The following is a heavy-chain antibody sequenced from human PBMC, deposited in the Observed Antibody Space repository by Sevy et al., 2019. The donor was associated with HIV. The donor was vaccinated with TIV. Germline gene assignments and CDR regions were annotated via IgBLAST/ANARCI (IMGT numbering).Heavy chain of an antibody. V-gene: IGHV3-43*01. CDR1: GFTFDDYT. CDR2: ISWDGGST. D-gene: IGHD6-19*01. J-gene: IGHJ4*02. CDR3: AKTKEVGVGGTTWGSLDY. Sequence: GGSLRLSCAASGFTFDDYTMHWVRQAPGKGLEWVSLISWDGGSTYYADSVKGRFTITRDNSKNSLYLKMNSLRTEETALYSCAKTKEVGVGGTTWGSLDYWGQGTLVTVSS.